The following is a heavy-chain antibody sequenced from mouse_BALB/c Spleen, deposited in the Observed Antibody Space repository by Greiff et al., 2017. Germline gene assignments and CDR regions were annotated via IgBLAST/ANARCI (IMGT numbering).Heavy chain of an antibody. CDR1: GFTFSSYA. J-gene: IGHJ2*01. D-gene: IGHD1-1*01. CDR3: ARGDYYGSSLDY. V-gene: IGHV5-9-4*01. CDR2: ISSGGSYT. Sequence: EVKLVESGGGLVKPGGSLKLSCAASGFTFSSYAMSWVRQSPEKRLEWVAEISSGGSYTYYPDTVTGRFTISRDNAKNTLYLEMSSLRSEDTAMYYCARGDYYGSSLDYWGQGTTLTVSS.